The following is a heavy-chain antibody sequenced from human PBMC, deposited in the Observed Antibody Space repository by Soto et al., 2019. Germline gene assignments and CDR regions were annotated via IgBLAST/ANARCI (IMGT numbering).Heavy chain of an antibody. V-gene: IGHV1-69*01. D-gene: IGHD7-27*01. CDR1: GGNFITFA. CDR3: AKKLGIDPFGSYGLDV. Sequence: QVELVQSGAEVKKPGSSVKVSCKASGGNFITFAISWVRQAPGQGLEWMGEIIPISSTTKSEHKLQDRVTISADGSSSTVHMELRSLKSEDTAIYFCAKKLGIDPFGSYGLDVWGQGTTVTVSS. J-gene: IGHJ6*02. CDR2: IIPISSTT.